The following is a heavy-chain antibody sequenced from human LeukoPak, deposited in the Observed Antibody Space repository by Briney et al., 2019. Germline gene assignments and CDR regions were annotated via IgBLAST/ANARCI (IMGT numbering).Heavy chain of an antibody. CDR1: GGSFSGYY. J-gene: IGHJ5*02. V-gene: IGHV4-34*01. CDR2: INHSGST. D-gene: IGHD3-10*01. CDR3: ARHKVATYYYGSGRPRWFDP. Sequence: SETLSLTCAVYGGSFSGYYWSWSRQPPGKGLEWIGEINHSGSTNYNPSLKSRVTISVDTSKNQFSLKLSSVTAADTAVYYCARHKVATYYYGSGRPRWFDPWGQGTLVTVSS.